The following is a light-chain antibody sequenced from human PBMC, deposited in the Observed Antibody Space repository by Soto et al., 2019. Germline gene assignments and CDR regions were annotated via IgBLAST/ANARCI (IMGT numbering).Light chain of an antibody. CDR1: RSNIGGGYD. Sequence: QSVLTQPPSVSGATGQRVTISCTGSRSNIGGGYDVHWYQQLPGTAPRLLIYGNINRPSGVPDRFSGSRSGTSASLAITGLQAEDEATYYCQSYDDGLGYVFGGGTKVTVL. CDR2: GNI. CDR3: QSYDDGLGYV. J-gene: IGLJ1*01. V-gene: IGLV1-40*01.